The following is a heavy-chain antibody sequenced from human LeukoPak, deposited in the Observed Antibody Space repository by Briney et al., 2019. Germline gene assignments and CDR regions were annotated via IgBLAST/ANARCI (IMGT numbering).Heavy chain of an antibody. CDR1: GGSISSYY. CDR3: ASVTSGYNDY. J-gene: IGHJ4*02. V-gene: IGHV4-59*01. CDR2: IYYSGST. D-gene: IGHD5-24*01. Sequence: SETLSLNCTVSGGSISSYYWSWIRQPPGKGLEWIGYIYYSGSTNYNPSLKSRVTISVDTSKNQFSLKLSSVTAADTAVYYCASVTSGYNDYWGQGTLVTVSS.